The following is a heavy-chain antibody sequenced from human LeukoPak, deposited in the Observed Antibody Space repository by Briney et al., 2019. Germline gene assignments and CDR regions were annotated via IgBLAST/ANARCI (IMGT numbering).Heavy chain of an antibody. CDR3: AKGTPNRFIAVAGTLAY. D-gene: IGHD6-19*01. Sequence: ASVKVSCKASGYTFTGYYMHWVRQAPGQGLEWMGWMNPHSGNTGYAQKFQGRVTMTRNTSISTAYMELSSLRSEDTAVYYCAKGTPNRFIAVAGTLAYWGQGTLVTVSS. J-gene: IGHJ4*02. CDR1: GYTFTGYY. V-gene: IGHV1-8*02. CDR2: MNPHSGNT.